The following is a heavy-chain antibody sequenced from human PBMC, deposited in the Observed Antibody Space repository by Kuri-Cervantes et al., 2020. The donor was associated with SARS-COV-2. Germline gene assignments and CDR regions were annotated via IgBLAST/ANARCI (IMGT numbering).Heavy chain of an antibody. V-gene: IGHV4-59*08. J-gene: IGHJ4*02. D-gene: IGHD4-11*01. CDR2: IYYSGST. Sequence: SETLSLTCTVSGCSISSYYWSWIRQPPGKGLEWIGYIYYSGSTNYNPSLKSRVTISVDTSKKQFSLKLSSVTAADTAVYYCARSFSVTTCDYWGQGTLVTVSS. CDR3: ARSFSVTTCDY. CDR1: GCSISSYY.